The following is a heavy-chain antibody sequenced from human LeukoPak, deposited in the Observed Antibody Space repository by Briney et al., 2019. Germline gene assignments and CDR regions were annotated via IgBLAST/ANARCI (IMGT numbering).Heavy chain of an antibody. V-gene: IGHV3-21*01. Sequence: GGSLRLSFAASGFTFSSYSMNWVRPGPGKGLEWGSSISSSSSYIYYADSVKGRFTISRDNAKNSLYLQMNSLRAEDTAVYYCARFSGYCSSTSCTPGDWGQGTLVTVSS. CDR1: GFTFSSYS. CDR2: ISSSSSYI. CDR3: ARFSGYCSSTSCTPGD. D-gene: IGHD2-2*01. J-gene: IGHJ4*02.